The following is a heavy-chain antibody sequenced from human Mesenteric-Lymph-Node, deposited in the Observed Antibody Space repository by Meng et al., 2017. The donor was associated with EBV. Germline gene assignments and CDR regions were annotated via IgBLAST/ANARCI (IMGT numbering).Heavy chain of an antibody. Sequence: QVQLQESGPGPVKPSETLSLTCTVSGGSVNSGSYFWTWIRQSPGKKLEWIGYIYYSGSTNYNPSLKSRVTVSLDTSKNQFSLKLSSVTAADTAVYYCTRGPSGIFYFNFWGRGTLVTVSS. J-gene: IGHJ4*02. CDR1: GGSVNSGSYF. CDR2: IYYSGST. CDR3: TRGPSGIFYFNF. V-gene: IGHV4-61*01. D-gene: IGHD1-26*01.